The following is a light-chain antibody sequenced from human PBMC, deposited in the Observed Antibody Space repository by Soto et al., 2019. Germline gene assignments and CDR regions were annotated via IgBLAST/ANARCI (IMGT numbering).Light chain of an antibody. Sequence: VLTQPASVSGSPGQSITISCPGTSRDVGRSNLVSRSQQSPGTAPTLILYGDNKRPSGVSNRFSGSKSGNTASLTISGLQADDEADYHCCSYTLISTYVFGTGTKVTVL. CDR3: CSYTLISTYV. V-gene: IGLV2-23*01. CDR1: SRDVGRSNL. CDR2: GDN. J-gene: IGLJ1*01.